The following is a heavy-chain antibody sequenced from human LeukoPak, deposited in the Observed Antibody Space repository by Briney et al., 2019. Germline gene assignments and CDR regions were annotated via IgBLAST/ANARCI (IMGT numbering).Heavy chain of an antibody. Sequence: SQTLSLTCAVSGGSISSGSYYWTWIRQPAGKGLEWIGRIYTSGSTNYNPSLKSRVTISLDTSKNQFSLRLSSVTAADTTVYYCARGPGYYGSGSYPSVYWGQGTLVTVSS. J-gene: IGHJ4*02. D-gene: IGHD3-10*01. CDR3: ARGPGYYGSGSYPSVY. V-gene: IGHV4-61*02. CDR1: GGSISSGSYY. CDR2: IYTSGST.